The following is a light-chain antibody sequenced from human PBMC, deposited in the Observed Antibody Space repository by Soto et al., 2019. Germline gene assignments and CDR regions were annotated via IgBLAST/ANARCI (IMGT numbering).Light chain of an antibody. CDR3: QQSYSTSWT. Sequence: EIPLTQSPSSLAASFLDGLALTCRASRNVSIYLNWYQHKPGKAPKLLIYAASSLQSGVPSRFSGSGSGTDFTLTISSLQPEDFATYYCQQSYSTSWTFGQGTKVDIK. CDR2: AAS. CDR1: RNVSIY. J-gene: IGKJ1*01. V-gene: IGKV1-39*01.